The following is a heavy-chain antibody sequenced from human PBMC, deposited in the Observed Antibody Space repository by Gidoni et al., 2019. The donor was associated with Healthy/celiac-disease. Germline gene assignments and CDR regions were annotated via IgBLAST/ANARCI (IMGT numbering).Heavy chain of an antibody. CDR3: ARDSYAYCGGDCYSRY. D-gene: IGHD2-21*02. CDR2: ISYDGSNK. Sequence: QVQLVESGGGVVQPGRSLRLSCAASGFNFSSYAMPWVRQAPGKGLEWVAVISYDGSNKYYADSVKGRFTISRDNSKNTLYLQMNSLRAEDTAVYYCARDSYAYCGGDCYSRYWGQGTLVTVSS. J-gene: IGHJ4*02. CDR1: GFNFSSYA. V-gene: IGHV3-30-3*01.